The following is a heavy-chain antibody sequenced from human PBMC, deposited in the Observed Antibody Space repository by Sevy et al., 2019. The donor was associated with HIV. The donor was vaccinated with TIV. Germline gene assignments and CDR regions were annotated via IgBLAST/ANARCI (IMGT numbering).Heavy chain of an antibody. J-gene: IGHJ4*02. CDR3: ARDIAAAAPNDY. CDR2: ISSSGSTI. V-gene: IGHV3-11*01. D-gene: IGHD6-13*01. Sequence: GGSLRLSCAASGFTFSDYYMSWIRQAPGKGLEWVSYISSSGSTIYYADSVKGRFTISRDNAKNSLYLQMNSLRAEDTAMYYCARDIAAAAPNDYWGQGTLVTVSS. CDR1: GFTFSDYY.